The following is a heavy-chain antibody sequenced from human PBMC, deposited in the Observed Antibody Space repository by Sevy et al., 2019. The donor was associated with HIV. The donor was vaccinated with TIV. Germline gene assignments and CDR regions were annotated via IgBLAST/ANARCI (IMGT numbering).Heavy chain of an antibody. CDR2: IKSKTNGGTT. V-gene: IGHV3-15*01. Sequence: GGSLRLSCAASEFIFTNAWMSWVRQAPGKGLEWVGRIKSKTNGGTTDYAAPVEGRFTISRDDSKKTLYLQMNSLKTEDTAVYYCTTDVEYRLERYYFNYWGQGTLVTVSS. D-gene: IGHD1-1*01. CDR3: TTDVEYRLERYYFNY. CDR1: EFIFTNAW. J-gene: IGHJ4*02.